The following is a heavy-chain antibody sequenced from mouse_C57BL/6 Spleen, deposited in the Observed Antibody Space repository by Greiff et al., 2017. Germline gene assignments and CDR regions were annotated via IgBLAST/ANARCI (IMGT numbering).Heavy chain of an antibody. V-gene: IGHV3-6*01. J-gene: IGHJ2*01. Sequence: EVQLQESGPGLVKPSQSLSLTCSVTGYSITSGYYWNWIRQFPGNKLEWMGYISYDGSNNYNPSLKNRISITRDTSKNQFFLKLNSVTTEDTATYYCARVLDYSASISFDYWGQGTTLTVSS. CDR2: ISYDGSN. CDR1: GYSITSGYY. D-gene: IGHD1-1*01. CDR3: ARVLDYSASISFDY.